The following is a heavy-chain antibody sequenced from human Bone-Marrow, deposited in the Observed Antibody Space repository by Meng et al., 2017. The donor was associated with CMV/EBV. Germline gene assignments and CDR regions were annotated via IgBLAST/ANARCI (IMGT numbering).Heavy chain of an antibody. CDR1: GFTFSTSW. V-gene: IGHV3-7*04. J-gene: IGHJ4*02. CDR3: ARDRASGYTYGYDY. CDR2: IRQEGGEM. Sequence: VVELGGGRVQPGGSLRLSCAASGFTFSTSWMSWVRQAPGKGLEWVANIRQEGGEMYYVDSVEGRFTISRDNAKNSLFLQMNSLRAEDTAIYYCARDRASGYTYGYDYWGQGTLVTVFS. D-gene: IGHD5-18*01.